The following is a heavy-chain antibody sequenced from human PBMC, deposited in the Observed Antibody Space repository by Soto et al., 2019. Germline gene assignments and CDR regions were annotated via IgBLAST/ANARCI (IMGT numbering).Heavy chain of an antibody. CDR3: ARDDAPTAPSTFDY. CDR2: IYPGDSDT. CDR1: GYSFTSYW. V-gene: IGHV5-51*01. Sequence: GESLKISCKGSGYSFTSYWIGWVRQMPGKGLEWMGIIYPGDSDTRYSPSFQGRFTISRDNSKNTLYLQMNSLRAEDTAVYYCARDDAPTAPSTFDYWGQGTLVTVSS. D-gene: IGHD2-21*02. J-gene: IGHJ4*02.